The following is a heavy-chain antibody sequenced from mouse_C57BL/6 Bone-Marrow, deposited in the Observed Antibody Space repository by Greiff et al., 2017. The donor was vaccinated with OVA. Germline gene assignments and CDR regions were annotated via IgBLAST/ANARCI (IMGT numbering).Heavy chain of an antibody. CDR2: INPSTGGT. CDR1: GYSFTGYY. CDR3: ARCGQWWYFDV. D-gene: IGHD1-3*01. V-gene: IGHV1-42*01. J-gene: IGHJ1*03. Sequence: EVQLQQSGPELVKPGASVKISCKASGYSFTGYYMNWVKQSPEKSLEWIGGINPSTGGTNYNQKFKAKATLTVDKSSSTAYMQLKSLTSEDSAVYYCARCGQWWYFDVWGTGTTVTVSS.